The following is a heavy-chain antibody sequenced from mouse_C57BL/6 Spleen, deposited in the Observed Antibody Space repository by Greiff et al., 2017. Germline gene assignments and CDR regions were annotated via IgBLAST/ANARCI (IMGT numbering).Heavy chain of an antibody. V-gene: IGHV5-9*01. Sequence: EVKVVESGGGLVKPGGSLKLSCAASGFTFSSYTMSWVRQTPEKRLEWVATISGGGGNTYYPDSVKGRFTISRDNAKNTLYLQMSSLRSEDTALYYCARQDYSNYEGFAYWGQGTLVTVSA. J-gene: IGHJ3*01. D-gene: IGHD2-5*01. CDR1: GFTFSSYT. CDR2: ISGGGGNT. CDR3: ARQDYSNYEGFAY.